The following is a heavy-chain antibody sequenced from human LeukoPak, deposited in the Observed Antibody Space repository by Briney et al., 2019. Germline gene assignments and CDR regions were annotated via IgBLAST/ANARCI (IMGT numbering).Heavy chain of an antibody. CDR1: GGSISSYY. V-gene: IGHV4-59*01. J-gene: IGHJ4*02. Sequence: PSETLSLTCTVSGGSISSYYWSWIRQPPGTGLEWIGYIYYSGSTNYNPSLKSRVTISVDTSKNQFSLKLSSVTAADTAVYYCARDGEGYFDYWGQGTLVTVSS. CDR3: ARDGEGYFDY. CDR2: IYYSGST.